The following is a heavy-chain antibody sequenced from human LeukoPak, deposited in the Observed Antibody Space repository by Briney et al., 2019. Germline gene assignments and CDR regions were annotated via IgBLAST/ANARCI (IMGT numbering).Heavy chain of an antibody. J-gene: IGHJ4*02. Sequence: ASVKVSCKASGYTFTSYGISWVRQAPGQGLEWMGWISAYNGNTNYAQKLQGRVTMTTDTSTSTAYMELRSLRSDDTAVYYCATLMYYYDSSGPDYWGQGTLVTVSS. D-gene: IGHD3-22*01. CDR3: ATLMYYYDSSGPDY. V-gene: IGHV1-18*01. CDR2: ISAYNGNT. CDR1: GYTFTSYG.